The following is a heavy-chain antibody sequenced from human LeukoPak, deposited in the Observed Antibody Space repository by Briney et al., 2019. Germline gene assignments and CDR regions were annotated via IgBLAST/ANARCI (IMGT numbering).Heavy chain of an antibody. CDR3: ARGAGWLIDY. Sequence: SETLSLTCTVSGVSISSGSYYWSWIRQPAGKGLEWIGRIYTSGSTNYNPSLKSRVTISVDTSKNQFSLKLSSVTAADTAVYYCARGAGWLIDYWGQGILVTVSS. J-gene: IGHJ4*02. CDR1: GVSISSGSYY. D-gene: IGHD3-16*01. CDR2: IYTSGST. V-gene: IGHV4-61*02.